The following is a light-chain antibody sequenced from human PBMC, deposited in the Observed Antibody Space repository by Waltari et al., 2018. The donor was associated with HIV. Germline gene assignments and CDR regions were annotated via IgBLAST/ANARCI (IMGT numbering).Light chain of an antibody. J-gene: IGLJ2*01. CDR3: QTWGTGFLV. Sequence: QLVLTQSPSASASLGASVTLTCTLSSGHSRYAIAWHQQQPEKGPRFLMRLNGDGRNITGDGIPDRFSGSSSGTERYLTISSLQSDDEADYYCQTWGTGFLVFGGGTKLTVL. CDR1: SGHSRYA. CDR2: LNGDGRN. V-gene: IGLV4-69*01.